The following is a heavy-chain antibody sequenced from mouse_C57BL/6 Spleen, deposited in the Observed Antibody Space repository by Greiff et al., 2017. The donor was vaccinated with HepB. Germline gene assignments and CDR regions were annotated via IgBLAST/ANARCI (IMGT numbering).Heavy chain of an antibody. CDR3: ARVGGLRAMDY. Sequence: EVKLQESGGGLVKPGGSLKLSCAASGFTFSSYAMSWVRQTPEKRLEWVATISDGGSYTYYPDNVKGRFTISRDNAKNNLYLQMSHLKSEDTAMYYCARVGGLRAMDYWGQGTSVTVSS. CDR2: ISDGGSYT. J-gene: IGHJ4*01. D-gene: IGHD2-4*01. V-gene: IGHV5-4*03. CDR1: GFTFSSYA.